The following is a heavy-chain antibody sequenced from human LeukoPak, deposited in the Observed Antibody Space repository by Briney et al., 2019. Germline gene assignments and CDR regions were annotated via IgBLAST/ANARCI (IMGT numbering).Heavy chain of an antibody. CDR1: GFTFKYYA. Sequence: GGSLRLSCAASGFTFKYYAMTWVRQAPGKGLEWVAAIDGSGDDTYYAESVKGRFTISRDNSKNTLYLQMNTLRAEDTAVYYCAPGGSGSYEYYFDYWGQGTLVTVSS. CDR2: IDGSGDDT. J-gene: IGHJ4*02. V-gene: IGHV3-23*01. CDR3: APGGSGSYEYYFDY. D-gene: IGHD3-10*01.